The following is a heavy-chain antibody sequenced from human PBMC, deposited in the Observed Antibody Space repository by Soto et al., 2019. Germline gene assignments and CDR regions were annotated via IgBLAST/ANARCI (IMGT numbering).Heavy chain of an antibody. V-gene: IGHV4-59*01. CDR1: GGSISNYY. Sequence: PSETLSLTCTVSGGSISNYYWSWIRQPPGKGLEWIGYIYYSGSTNYNPSLKSRVTISVDTSKNQFSLKLSSVTAADTAVYYCARQRPQNYYYYGMDVWGQGTTVTVSS. CDR2: IYYSGST. CDR3: ARQRPQNYYYYGMDV. J-gene: IGHJ6*02.